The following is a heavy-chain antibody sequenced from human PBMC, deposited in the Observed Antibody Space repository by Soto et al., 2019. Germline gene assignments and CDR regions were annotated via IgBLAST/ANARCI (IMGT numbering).Heavy chain of an antibody. CDR2: SSYDGRET. Sequence: PGGSLRLSCAASDFDFSSYGIHWVRQAPGKGLEWVAASSYDGRETFYADSAKGRFTVSKEMSKNTAFLQMNALRHEDTAVYFCARDSGWSILIFDNWGQATPVTVSA. D-gene: IGHD3-10*01. V-gene: IGHV3-30*03. CDR3: ARDSGWSILIFDN. J-gene: IGHJ4*02. CDR1: DFDFSSYG.